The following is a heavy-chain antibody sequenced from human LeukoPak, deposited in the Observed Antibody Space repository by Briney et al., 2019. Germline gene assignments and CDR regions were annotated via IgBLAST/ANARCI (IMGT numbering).Heavy chain of an antibody. CDR2: ISWNGGST. D-gene: IGHD3-10*01. CDR1: GFTFDDYG. Sequence: GGSLRLSCAASGFTFDDYGMSWVRQAPGKGLEWVSFISWNGGSTGYADSVKGRFTISRDNAKNTLYLQMNSLRAEDTAVYYCAGSSTYYYYYYMDVWGKGTAVTVSS. CDR3: AGSSTYYYYYYMDV. V-gene: IGHV3-20*04. J-gene: IGHJ6*03.